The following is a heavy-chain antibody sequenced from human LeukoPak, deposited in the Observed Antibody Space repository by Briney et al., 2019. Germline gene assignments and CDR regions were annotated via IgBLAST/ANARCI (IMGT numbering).Heavy chain of an antibody. CDR1: GGSVSSGSYY. V-gene: IGHV4-61*02. Sequence: SETLSLTCTVSGGSVSSGSYYWSWIRQPAGKGLEWIGRTYTSGSTNYNPSLKSRVTISVDTSKNQFSLKLSSVTAADTAVYYCARVFFRGPRFDPWGQGTLVTVSS. J-gene: IGHJ5*02. D-gene: IGHD3-10*01. CDR3: ARVFFRGPRFDP. CDR2: TYTSGST.